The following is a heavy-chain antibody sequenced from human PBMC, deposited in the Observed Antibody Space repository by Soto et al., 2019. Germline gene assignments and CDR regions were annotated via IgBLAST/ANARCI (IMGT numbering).Heavy chain of an antibody. CDR3: GRRNKPPVSAFRLNRSSDL. Sequence: CWSRIRQTPGTGLEWIGEINHSGSTNYNPSLKSRVTISVDTSKNQFSLKLTSVTAADFVLSYYGRRNKPPVSAFRLNRSSDL. J-gene: IGHJ2*01. CDR2: INHSGST. CDR1: C. D-gene: IGHD2-21*01. V-gene: IGHV4-34*01.